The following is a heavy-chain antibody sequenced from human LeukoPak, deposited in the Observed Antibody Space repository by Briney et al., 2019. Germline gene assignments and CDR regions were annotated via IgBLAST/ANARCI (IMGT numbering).Heavy chain of an antibody. D-gene: IGHD4-17*01. CDR2: IIPIFGTA. V-gene: IGHV1-69*05. J-gene: IGHJ4*02. CDR3: ATTVTTGYFDY. Sequence: ASVKVSCKASGGTFSSYAISWVRQAPGQGLEWVGRIIPIFGTANYAQKFQGRVSITTDESTSTAYMELSSLRSEDTAVYYCATTVTTGYFDYWGQGTLVTVSS. CDR1: GGTFSSYA.